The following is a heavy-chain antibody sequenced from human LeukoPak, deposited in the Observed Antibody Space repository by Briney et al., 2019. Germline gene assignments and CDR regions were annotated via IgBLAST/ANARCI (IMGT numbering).Heavy chain of an antibody. CDR1: GGSISSSSYY. CDR3: ARHEDSSGWYRAFFDY. CDR2: IYYSGST. J-gene: IGHJ4*02. V-gene: IGHV4-39*01. Sequence: SETLPLTCTVSGGSISSSSYYWGWIRQPPGKGLEWIGSIYYSGSTYYNPSLKSRVTVSVDTSKNQFSLKLSSVTAADTAVYYCARHEDSSGWYRAFFDYWGQGTLVTVSS. D-gene: IGHD6-19*01.